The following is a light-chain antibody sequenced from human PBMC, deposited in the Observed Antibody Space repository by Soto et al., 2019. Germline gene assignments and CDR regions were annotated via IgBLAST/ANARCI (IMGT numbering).Light chain of an antibody. CDR1: QSVSSSY. CDR3: QQYGSSPPT. V-gene: IGKV3-20*01. J-gene: IGKJ2*01. CDR2: GAS. Sequence: EIVLTQSPGTLSLSPGERATLSCRASQSVSSSYLAWYQQKPGQAPRLLIYGASSRATGIPDRFSGSGSGTDFTLTISSLEPEDLAVYYCQQYGSSPPTFGQGTKLEIK.